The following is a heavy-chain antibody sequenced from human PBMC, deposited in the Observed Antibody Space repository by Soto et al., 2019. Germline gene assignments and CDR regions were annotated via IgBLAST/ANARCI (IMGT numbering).Heavy chain of an antibody. CDR3: ARDLSGCSSTRCYILLDY. CDR1: GYTFTSYG. CDR2: ISAYNGNT. D-gene: IGHD2-2*02. Sequence: ASVKVSCKASGYTFTSYGISWVRQAPGQGLEWMGWISAYNGNTNYAQKLQGRVTMTTDTSTSTAYMELRSLRSDDTAVYYCARDLSGCSSTRCYILLDYWGQGTLVTVSS. V-gene: IGHV1-18*01. J-gene: IGHJ4*02.